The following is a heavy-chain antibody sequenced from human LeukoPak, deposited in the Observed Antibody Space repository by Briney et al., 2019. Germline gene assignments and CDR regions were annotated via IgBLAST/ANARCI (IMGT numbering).Heavy chain of an antibody. CDR2: IIPIFGTA. Sequence: GASVKVSCKASGGTFSSYAISWVRQAPGQGLEWMGGIIPIFGTANYAQKFQGRVTITTDESTSTAYMELSSLRSEDTAVYYCARDQVAVAGNEYGMDVWGQGTTVTVSS. D-gene: IGHD6-19*01. V-gene: IGHV1-69*05. CDR1: GGTFSSYA. J-gene: IGHJ6*02. CDR3: ARDQVAVAGNEYGMDV.